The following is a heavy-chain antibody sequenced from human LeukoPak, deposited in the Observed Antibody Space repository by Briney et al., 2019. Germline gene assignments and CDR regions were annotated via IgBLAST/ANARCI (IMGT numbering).Heavy chain of an antibody. V-gene: IGHV3-74*01. CDR2: INSDGSST. CDR3: AKSNHHYYDSSALSNY. D-gene: IGHD3-22*01. J-gene: IGHJ4*02. Sequence: GGSLRLSRAASGFTFSSYWMHWVRQAPGKGLVWVSRINSDGSSTSYADSVKGRFTISRDNAKNTLYLQMNSLRAEDTAVYYCAKSNHHYYDSSALSNYWGQGTLVTVSS. CDR1: GFTFSSYW.